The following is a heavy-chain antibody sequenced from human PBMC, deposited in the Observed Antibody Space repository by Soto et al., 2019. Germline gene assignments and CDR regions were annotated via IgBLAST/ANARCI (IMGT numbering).Heavy chain of an antibody. Sequence: GGSLRLSCAASGFTFSGYSMNWVRQAPGKGLEWVSSISSSSSYIYYADSVKGRFTISRDNAKNSLYLQMNSLRAEDTAVYYCARGNSGYDFLPPRYYYGMDVWGQGTTVTVSS. D-gene: IGHD5-12*01. CDR3: ARGNSGYDFLPPRYYYGMDV. J-gene: IGHJ6*02. CDR2: ISSSSSYI. V-gene: IGHV3-21*01. CDR1: GFTFSGYS.